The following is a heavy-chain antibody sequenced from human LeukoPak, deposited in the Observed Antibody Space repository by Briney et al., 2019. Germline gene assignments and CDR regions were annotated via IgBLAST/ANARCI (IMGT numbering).Heavy chain of an antibody. CDR2: ISYDGSNK. CDR1: GFTFSSYS. D-gene: IGHD3-22*01. V-gene: IGHV3-30*18. CDR3: AKDLPYYYDSSGYYSYFVY. Sequence: GRSLRLSCAASGFTFSSYSMHWVRQAPGKGLEWVAVISYDGSNKYYADSVKGRFTISIENSKNTLYLQMNSLRAEDTAVYYCAKDLPYYYDSSGYYSYFVYWGQGTLVTVSS. J-gene: IGHJ4*02.